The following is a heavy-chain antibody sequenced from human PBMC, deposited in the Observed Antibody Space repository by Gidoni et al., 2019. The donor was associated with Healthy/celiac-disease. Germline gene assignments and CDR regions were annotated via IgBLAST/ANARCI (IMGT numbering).Heavy chain of an antibody. V-gene: IGHV4-39*01. D-gene: IGHD6-13*01. CDR2: IYYSGST. CDR3: ARRVSSSWYYGMDV. J-gene: IGHJ6*02. Sequence: QLQLQESGPGLVKPSETLSLTCTVSGGSISSSSYYWGWIRQPPGKGLEWIGSIYYSGSTYYNPSLKSRVTISVDTSKNQFSLKLSSVTAADTAVYYCARRVSSSWYYGMDVWGQGTTVTVSS. CDR1: GGSISSSSYY.